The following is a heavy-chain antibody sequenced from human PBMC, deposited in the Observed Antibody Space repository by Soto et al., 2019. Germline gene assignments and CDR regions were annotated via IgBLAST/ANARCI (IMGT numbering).Heavy chain of an antibody. V-gene: IGHV3-23*01. CDR2: ISGSTGTT. CDR1: GFMFNHYA. D-gene: IGHD6-6*01. CDR3: AKVIVLGASTLEY. Sequence: EHVLESGGGLVQPGGSLRLSCEASGFMFNHYAMAWVRQTPGKGLEWVSVISGSTGTTYHADSVKGRFTISRDNSKNTVYLQMNSLRVEDSALYSCAKVIVLGASTLEYWGPGTRVTVSS. J-gene: IGHJ4*02.